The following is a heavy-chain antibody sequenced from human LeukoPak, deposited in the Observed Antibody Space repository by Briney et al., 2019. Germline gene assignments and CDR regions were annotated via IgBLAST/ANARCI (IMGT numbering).Heavy chain of an antibody. D-gene: IGHD6-25*01. CDR2: IYHSGST. CDR3: ARLEEASGSAIDI. J-gene: IGHJ3*02. Sequence: SGTLSLTCAVSGGSISSSNWWSWVLQPPGKGLEWIVEIYHSGSTNYNPSLKSRVTISVDKSKNQFSLKLSSVTAADTAVYYCARLEEASGSAIDIWGQGTMVTVSS. V-gene: IGHV4-4*02. CDR1: GGSISSSNW.